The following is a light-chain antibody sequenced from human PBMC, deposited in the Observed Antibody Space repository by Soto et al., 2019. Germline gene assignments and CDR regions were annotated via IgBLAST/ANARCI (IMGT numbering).Light chain of an antibody. J-gene: IGKJ5*01. CDR2: DAS. V-gene: IGKV3-11*01. CDR3: QQCHSFPIT. Sequence: EIVLTQSPATLSLSPGERATLSCRASQSVSSYLAWYQQKPGQAPRLLIYDASNRATGIPARFSGSGSGTDYTLTISSLEPEDFGTYYCQQCHSFPITFGQGTRLEI. CDR1: QSVSSY.